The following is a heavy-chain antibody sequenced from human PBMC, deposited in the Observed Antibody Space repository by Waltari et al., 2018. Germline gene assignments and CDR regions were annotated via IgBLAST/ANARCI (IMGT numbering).Heavy chain of an antibody. CDR3: ARRTAASGHWYFDL. Sequence: QVQLQQWGAGLLRPSETLSLTCGVNGGSFSGSHWSWFRQSPGRGLEWIGEVNHDGNTNYNPSLKSRVTILVDMSKNQFFLKLTSVTAAETAVYYCARRTAASGHWYFDLWGRGTLVTVSS. CDR2: VNHDGNT. J-gene: IGHJ2*01. CDR1: GGSFSGSH. V-gene: IGHV4-34*02. D-gene: IGHD6-13*01.